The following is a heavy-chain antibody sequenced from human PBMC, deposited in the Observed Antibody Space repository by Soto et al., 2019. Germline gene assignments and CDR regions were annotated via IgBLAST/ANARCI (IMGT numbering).Heavy chain of an antibody. CDR1: RAFINSGGFY. CDR2: IFHSGST. J-gene: IGHJ5*02. D-gene: IGHD2-15*01. V-gene: IGHV4-31*03. CDR3: VRGGIAGQWFDP. Sequence: SETLSLTCSVSRAFINSGGFYYSWIRQPPGKGLEWLGYIFHSGSTLYNPSLRGRLTLSADTSRNQLSLYLTSVTAADTAVYYCVRGGIAGQWFDPWGQGILVTVSS.